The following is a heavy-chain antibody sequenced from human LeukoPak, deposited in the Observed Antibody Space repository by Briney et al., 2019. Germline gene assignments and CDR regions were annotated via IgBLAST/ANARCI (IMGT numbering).Heavy chain of an antibody. CDR3: AREQAVAGIAEAFDI. V-gene: IGHV4-30-4*01. CDR1: GGSISSGDYY. J-gene: IGHJ3*02. D-gene: IGHD6-19*01. Sequence: PSQTLSLTCTVSGGSISSGDYYWSWIRQPPGKGLEWIGYIYYSGSTYYNPSLKSRVTISVDTSKNQFSLKLSSVTAADTAVYYCAREQAVAGIAEAFDIWGQRTMVTVSS. CDR2: IYYSGST.